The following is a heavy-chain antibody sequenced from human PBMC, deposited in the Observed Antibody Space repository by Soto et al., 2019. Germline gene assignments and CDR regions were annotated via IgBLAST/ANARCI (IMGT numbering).Heavy chain of an antibody. CDR3: ARDDWNYAGGMDV. D-gene: IGHD1-7*01. CDR2: ISSSSSYI. V-gene: IGHV3-21*01. J-gene: IGHJ6*04. CDR1: GFTFSSYS. Sequence: GGSLRLSCAASGFTFSSYSMNWVRQAPGKGLEWVSSISSSSSYIYYADSVKGRFTISRDNAKNSLYLQMNSLRAEDTAVYYCARDDWNYAGGMDVWGKGTTVTVSS.